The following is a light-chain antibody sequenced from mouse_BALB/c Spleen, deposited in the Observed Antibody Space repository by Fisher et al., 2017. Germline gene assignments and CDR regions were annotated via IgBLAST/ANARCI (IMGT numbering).Light chain of an antibody. Sequence: IVLTQSPAIMSASPGEKVTMTCSASSSVSYMYWYQQKPGSSPKLWIYSTSNLASGVPARFSGSGSGTSYSLTISSVEAEDAATYYCQQYSGYPLTFGAGTKLELK. V-gene: IGKV4-61*01. CDR1: SSVSY. J-gene: IGKJ5*01. CDR3: QQYSGYPLT. CDR2: STS.